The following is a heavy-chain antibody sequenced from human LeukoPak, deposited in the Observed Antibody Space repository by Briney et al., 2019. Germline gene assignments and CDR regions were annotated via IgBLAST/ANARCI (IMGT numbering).Heavy chain of an antibody. CDR2: ISYDGSNK. Sequence: QPGGSLRLSCAASGFTFSSYAMHWVRQAPGKGLEWVAVISYDGSNKNYADSVKGRFTISRDNSKSTLYLQMNSLRAEDTAVYYCAKGSDNWDGYKGGYDPWGQGTLVTV. CDR1: GFTFSSYA. J-gene: IGHJ5*02. V-gene: IGHV3-30-3*01. D-gene: IGHD1-1*01. CDR3: AKGSDNWDGYKGGYDP.